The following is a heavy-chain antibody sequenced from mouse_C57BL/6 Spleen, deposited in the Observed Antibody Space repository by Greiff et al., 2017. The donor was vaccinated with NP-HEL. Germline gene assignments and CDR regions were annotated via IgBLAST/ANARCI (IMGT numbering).Heavy chain of an antibody. D-gene: IGHD1-1*01. J-gene: IGHJ4*01. CDR2: INPNNGGT. V-gene: IGHV1-22*01. CDR1: GYTFTDYN. CDR3: ARPVPYYYGSSPYAMDY. Sequence: EVQLQQSGPELVKPGASVKMSCKASGYTFTDYNMHWVKQSHGKSLEWIGYINPNNGGTSYNQKFKGKATLTVNKSSSTAYMELRSLTSEDSAVYYCARPVPYYYGSSPYAMDYWGQGTSVTVSS.